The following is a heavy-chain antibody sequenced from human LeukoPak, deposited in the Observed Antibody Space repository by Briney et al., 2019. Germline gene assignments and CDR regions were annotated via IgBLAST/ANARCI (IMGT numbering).Heavy chain of an antibody. CDR1: GFTFSSYA. J-gene: IGHJ4*02. V-gene: IGHV3-23*01. CDR3: AKRRYCSSISCHDFDY. CDR2: ISAGGDSP. Sequence: PGGSLRLSCAASGFTFSSYAMSWVRQAPGQGLEWVSAISAGGDSPYCADSVKGRFSISRDNYENTLYLQMNGLRAGDTAVYYCAKRRYCSSISCHDFDYWGQGTLVTVSS. D-gene: IGHD2-2*01.